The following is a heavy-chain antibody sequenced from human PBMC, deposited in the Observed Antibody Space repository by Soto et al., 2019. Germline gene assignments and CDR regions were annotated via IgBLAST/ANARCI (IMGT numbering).Heavy chain of an antibody. Sequence: PGGSLRLSCAASGFTFSSYWMHWVRQAPGKGLVWVSRINSDGSSTSYADSVKGRFTISRDNAKNTLYLQMNSLRAEDTAVYYCARDDRCTNGVCYFRSPYGMDVWGQGTTVTVSS. CDR2: INSDGSST. CDR3: ARDDRCTNGVCYFRSPYGMDV. V-gene: IGHV3-74*01. CDR1: GFTFSSYW. J-gene: IGHJ6*02. D-gene: IGHD2-8*01.